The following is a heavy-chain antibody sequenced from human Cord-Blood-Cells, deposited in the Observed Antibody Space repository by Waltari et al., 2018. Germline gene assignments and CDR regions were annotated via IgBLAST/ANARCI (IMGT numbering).Heavy chain of an antibody. J-gene: IGHJ4*02. CDR1: GFTFSSYN. D-gene: IGHD6-13*01. Sequence: EVQLVESGGGLVKPGGSLRLYCAASGFTFSSYNMNWVRQAPGKGLEWVSSISSSSSYIYYADSVKGRFTISRDNAKNSLYLQMNSLRAEDTAVYYCARDRDSSSWFDYWGQGTLVTVSS. V-gene: IGHV3-21*01. CDR2: ISSSSSYI. CDR3: ARDRDSSSWFDY.